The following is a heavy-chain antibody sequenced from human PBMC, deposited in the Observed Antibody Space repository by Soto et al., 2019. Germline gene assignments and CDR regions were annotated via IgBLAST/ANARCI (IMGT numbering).Heavy chain of an antibody. CDR3: ARGPEMATIDY. V-gene: IGHV4-59*01. J-gene: IGHJ4*02. Sequence: SETLSLTCTVSGGSISSYYWSWIRQPPGKGLEWIGYIYYSGSTNYNPSLKSRVTISVDTSKNQFSLKLSSVTAADTAVYYCARGPEMATIDYWGQGTLVTVSS. CDR1: GGSISSYY. D-gene: IGHD5-12*01. CDR2: IYYSGST.